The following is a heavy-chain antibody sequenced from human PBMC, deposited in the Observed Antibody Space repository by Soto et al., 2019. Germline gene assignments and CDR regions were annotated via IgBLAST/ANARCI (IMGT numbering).Heavy chain of an antibody. J-gene: IGHJ6*02. V-gene: IGHV1-69*12. Sequence: QVQLVQSGAEVKKPGSSVKVSCKASGGTFSSYAISWVRQDPGQGLEWMGGIIPIFGTANYAQKFQGRVTISAYDSTITASVELTSLTSDVTAVYSCARDQYCGYVINLLYFYNLDVWGQGTTVAVS. CDR3: ARDQYCGYVINLLYFYNLDV. CDR1: GGTFSSYA. D-gene: IGHD5-12*01. CDR2: IIPIFGTA.